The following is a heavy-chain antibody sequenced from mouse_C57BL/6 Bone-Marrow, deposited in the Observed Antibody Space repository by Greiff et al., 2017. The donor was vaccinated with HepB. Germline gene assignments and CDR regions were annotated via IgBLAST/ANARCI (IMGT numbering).Heavy chain of an antibody. Sequence: EVKLQESGGDLVKPGGSLKLSCAASGFTFSSYGMSWVRQTPDKRLEWVATISSGGSYTYYPDSVKGRFTISRDNAKNTLYLQMSSLKSEDTAMYYCARHGELRWFAYWGQGTLVTVSA. CDR3: ARHGELRWFAY. D-gene: IGHD1-1*01. CDR2: ISSGGSYT. J-gene: IGHJ3*01. CDR1: GFTFSSYG. V-gene: IGHV5-6*01.